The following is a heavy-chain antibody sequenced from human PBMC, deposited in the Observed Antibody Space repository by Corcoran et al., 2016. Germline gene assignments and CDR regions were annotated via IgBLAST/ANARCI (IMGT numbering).Heavy chain of an antibody. CDR1: GFTFSSYG. V-gene: IGHV3-33*01. J-gene: IGHJ6*02. Sequence: QVQLVESGGGVVQPGRSLRLSCAASGFTFSSYGMHWVRQAPGKGLEWVAVIWYDGSNKYYADSVKGRFTISRDNSKNTLYLQMNSLRAEDTAVYYCARDKPELGGGSHTSGMDVWGQGTTVTVSS. D-gene: IGHD2-15*01. CDR2: IWYDGSNK. CDR3: ARDKPELGGGSHTSGMDV.